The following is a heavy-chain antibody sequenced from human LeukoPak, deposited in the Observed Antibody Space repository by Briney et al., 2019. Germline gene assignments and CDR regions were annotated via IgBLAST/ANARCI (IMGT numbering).Heavy chain of an antibody. Sequence: SETLSLTCSVSGGSISSSYWSWIRQPPGKGLEWIGYIYYSGSTSYNPSLKSRVTISVDTSKNQFSLKLSSVTAADTAVYYCARGHEVGASYYFDYWGQGTLVTVSS. CDR1: GGSISSSY. D-gene: IGHD1-26*01. V-gene: IGHV4-59*12. CDR3: ARGHEVGASYYFDY. CDR2: IYYSGST. J-gene: IGHJ4*02.